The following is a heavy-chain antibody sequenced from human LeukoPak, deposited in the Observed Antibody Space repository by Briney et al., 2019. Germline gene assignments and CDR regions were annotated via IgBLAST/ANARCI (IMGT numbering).Heavy chain of an antibody. J-gene: IGHJ4*02. Sequence: PSETLSLTCTVSGGSISSGGYYWSWIRQHPGKGLEWIGYIYYSGSTYYNPSLKSRVTISVDTSKNQFSLKLSSVTAADTAVYYCARVFTYDYYGSGSYPSYFDYWGQGTLVTVSS. CDR1: GGSISSGGYY. V-gene: IGHV4-31*03. CDR3: ARVFTYDYYGSGSYPSYFDY. D-gene: IGHD3-10*01. CDR2: IYYSGST.